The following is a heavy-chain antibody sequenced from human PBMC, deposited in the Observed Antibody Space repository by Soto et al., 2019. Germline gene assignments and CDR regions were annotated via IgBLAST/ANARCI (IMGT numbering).Heavy chain of an antibody. V-gene: IGHV5-10-1*01. CDR1: GYSFTSYW. CDR3: ARQEINYDFWSGPDPNYYYYGMDV. CDR2: IDPSDSYT. Sequence: PGESLKISCKGSGYSFTSYWISWVRQMPGKGLEWMGRIDPSDSYTNYSPSFQGHVTISADKSISTAYLQWSSLKASDTAMYYCARQEINYDFWSGPDPNYYYYGMDVWGQGTTVTVSS. J-gene: IGHJ6*02. D-gene: IGHD3-3*01.